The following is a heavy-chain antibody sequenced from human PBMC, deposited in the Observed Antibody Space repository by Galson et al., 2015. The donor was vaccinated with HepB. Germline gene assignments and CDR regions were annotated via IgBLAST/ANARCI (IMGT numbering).Heavy chain of an antibody. J-gene: IGHJ6*02. CDR3: ARVGVVAATTFYYYYYGMDV. CDR1: GYTFTSYG. V-gene: IGHV1-18*01. D-gene: IGHD2-15*01. CDR2: ISAYNGNT. Sequence: SVKVSCKASGYTFTSYGISWVRQAPGQGLEWMGWISAYNGNTNYAQKLQGRVTMTTDTSTSTAYMELRSLRSDDTAVYYCARVGVVAATTFYYYYYGMDVWGQGTTVTVSS.